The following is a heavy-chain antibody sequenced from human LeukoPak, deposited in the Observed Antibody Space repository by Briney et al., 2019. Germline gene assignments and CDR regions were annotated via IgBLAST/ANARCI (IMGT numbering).Heavy chain of an antibody. V-gene: IGHV3-23*01. CDR2: ISGSGGST. D-gene: IGHD4-17*01. CDR3: AKDRDGDYDL. J-gene: IGHJ4*02. CDR1: GFTFSSYS. Sequence: GGSLRLSCAASGFTFSSYSMNWVRQAPGKGLEWVSAISGSGGSTYYADSVKGRFTISRDNSKNTLYLQMNSLRAEDTAVYYCAKDRDGDYDLWGQGTLVTVSS.